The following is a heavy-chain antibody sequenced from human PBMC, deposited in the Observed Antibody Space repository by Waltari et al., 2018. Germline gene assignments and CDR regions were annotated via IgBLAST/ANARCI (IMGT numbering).Heavy chain of an antibody. CDR2: IYYSGST. V-gene: IGHV4-39*07. CDR1: GSYFESRSQH. Sequence: QVQLQESGPGLVQPSATLSLTCSVSGSYFESRSQHWGWVHQPPGKGLEWIGSIYYSGSTYYNPSLKSRVNMSVDTANYQFSLKVTSVTAADTAIYYCARTAYDHLTGYPTLDHWGQGILVTVSS. D-gene: IGHD3-9*01. CDR3: ARTAYDHLTGYPTLDH. J-gene: IGHJ4*02.